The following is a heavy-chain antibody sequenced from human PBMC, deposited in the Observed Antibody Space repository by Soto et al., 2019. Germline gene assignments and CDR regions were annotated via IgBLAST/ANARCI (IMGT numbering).Heavy chain of an antibody. CDR2: INPNSGGT. CDR1: GYTFTGYY. Sequence: ASVKVSCKASGYTFTGYYMHWVRQAPGQGLEWMGWINPNSGGTNYAQKFQGWVTMTRDTSISTVYMELSRLRSDDTAVYYCARMAPGPYYYGMDVWGQGTTVTVSS. J-gene: IGHJ6*02. V-gene: IGHV1-2*04. CDR3: ARMAPGPYYYGMDV.